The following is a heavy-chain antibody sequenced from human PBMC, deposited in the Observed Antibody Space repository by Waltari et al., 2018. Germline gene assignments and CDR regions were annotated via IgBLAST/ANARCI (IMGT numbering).Heavy chain of an antibody. CDR1: GGSFSSHF. CDR3: AGGRRWLQLHY. V-gene: IGHV4-34*01. J-gene: IGHJ4*02. D-gene: IGHD1-1*01. Sequence: QVQLQQRGPRVVKPSESLSLSCVVSGGSFSSHFWMWIRQGPGQGLEWIGQISQSGGTSYNPSLKSRVTISLNTSKKDVSLMLTSVNAADTAVYFCAGGRRWLQLHYWGQGTLVTVSS. CDR2: ISQSGGT.